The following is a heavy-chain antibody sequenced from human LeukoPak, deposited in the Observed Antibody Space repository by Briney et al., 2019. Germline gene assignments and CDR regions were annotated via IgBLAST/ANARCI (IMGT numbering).Heavy chain of an antibody. CDR1: GYTFTSYG. CDR2: IIPIFGTA. CDR3: ARGRIQLWLYYYYYMGV. J-gene: IGHJ6*03. Sequence: SVKVSCKASGYTFTSYGFSWVRQAPGQGLEWMGGIIPIFGTANYAQKFQGRVTITTDESTSTAYMELSSLRSEDTAVYYCARGRIQLWLYYYYYMGVWGKGTTVTVS. V-gene: IGHV1-69*05. D-gene: IGHD5-18*01.